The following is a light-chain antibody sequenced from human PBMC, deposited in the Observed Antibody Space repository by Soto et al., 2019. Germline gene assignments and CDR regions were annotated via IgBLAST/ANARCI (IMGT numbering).Light chain of an antibody. CDR2: SNN. J-gene: IGLJ1*01. Sequence: QSVLTQPPSASVTPGQRVTISCSGSSSNIGSNTVNWYQQLPGTAPKLLIYSNNQRPSGVPDRFSGSKSGTSASLAISGLQSEDEADYYCAAWDDSLNGHYVFGTGTKVTVL. CDR3: AAWDDSLNGHYV. CDR1: SSNIGSNT. V-gene: IGLV1-44*01.